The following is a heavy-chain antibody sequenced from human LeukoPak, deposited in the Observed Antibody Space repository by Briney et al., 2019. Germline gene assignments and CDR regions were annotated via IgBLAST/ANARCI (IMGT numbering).Heavy chain of an antibody. CDR1: GYTFTSYY. J-gene: IGHJ6*02. D-gene: IGHD2-21*01. Sequence: ASVKVSCKASGYTFTSYYMHWVRQAPGQGLEWMGIVNPSGGSTSYAQKFQGRVTMTRDTSTSTVYMELSSLRSEDTAVYYCARIVVEDYYGMDVWGQGTTVTVSS. V-gene: IGHV1-46*01. CDR3: ARIVVEDYYGMDV. CDR2: VNPSGGST.